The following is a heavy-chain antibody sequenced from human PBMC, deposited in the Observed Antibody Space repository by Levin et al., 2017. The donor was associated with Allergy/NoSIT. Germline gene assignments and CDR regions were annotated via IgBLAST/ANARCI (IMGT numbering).Heavy chain of an antibody. V-gene: IGHV3-48*01. J-gene: IGHJ3*02. CDR3: ARGYSSGRKAFDI. D-gene: IGHD6-19*01. CDR2: ISTSSSTI. CDR1: GFTFSTYS. Sequence: GGSLRLSCAASGFTFSTYSMNWVRQAPGKGLEWVPYISTSSSTIYYVDSVKGRFTISRDNAENALYLQMNSLRAEDTAVYYCARGYSSGRKAFDIWGQGTMVTVSS.